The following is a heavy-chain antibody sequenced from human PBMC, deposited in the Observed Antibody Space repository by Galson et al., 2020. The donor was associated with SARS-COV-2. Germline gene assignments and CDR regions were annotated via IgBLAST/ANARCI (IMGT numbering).Heavy chain of an antibody. V-gene: IGHV4-59*01. Sequence: SETLSLTCTVSGGSISSYYRSWIRPPPGKGLEWIGHIYYRGSTNYNPSLKSRVTISVDTSKNHFSLKVSSVTAADTAVYYCSRERYSSSWDYYGMDVWGQGTTVTVSS. CDR3: SRERYSSSWDYYGMDV. CDR2: IYYRGST. J-gene: IGHJ6*02. CDR1: GGSISSYY. D-gene: IGHD6-13*01.